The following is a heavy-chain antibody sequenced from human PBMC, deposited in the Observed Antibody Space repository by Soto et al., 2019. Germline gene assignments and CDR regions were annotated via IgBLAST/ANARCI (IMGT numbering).Heavy chain of an antibody. V-gene: IGHV1-69*13. CDR3: ARYVSRDIVLMVYAMYYYGMDV. J-gene: IGHJ6*02. CDR1: GGTFSSYA. CDR2: IIPIFGTA. Sequence: SVKVSCKASGGTFSSYAISWVRQAPGQGLEWMGGIIPIFGTANYAQKFQGRVTITADESTSTAYMELSSLRSEDTAVYYCARYVSRDIVLMVYAMYYYGMDVWGQGTTVTDSS. D-gene: IGHD2-8*01.